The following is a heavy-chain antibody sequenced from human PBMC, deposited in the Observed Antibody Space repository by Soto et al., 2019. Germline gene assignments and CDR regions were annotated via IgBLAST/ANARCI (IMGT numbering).Heavy chain of an antibody. CDR3: AKSAQPQLWLSTDY. J-gene: IGHJ4*02. Sequence: PGGSLRLSCAASGFTFSSYAMHWVRQAPGKGLEWVAVISYDGDNKFYADSVKGRFTISRDNSKNTLYLQMNSLRAEDTAVYYCAKSAQPQLWLSTDYWGQAPLLTL. V-gene: IGHV3-30*18. CDR2: ISYDGDNK. CDR1: GFTFSSYA. D-gene: IGHD2-21*01.